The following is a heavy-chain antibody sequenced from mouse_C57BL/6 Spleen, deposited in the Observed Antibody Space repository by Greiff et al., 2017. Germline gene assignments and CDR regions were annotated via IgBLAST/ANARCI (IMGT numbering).Heavy chain of an antibody. CDR2: INPSNGGT. Sequence: QVQLQQPGPELVQPGASVKLSCKASGYTFTSYWMHWVKQRPGQGLEWIGNINPSNGGTNYNEKFKSKATLTVDKSSSTAYMQRSSLTAEDSAVYYGARSLYDGRTDYFDYWGKGTTLTVSS. D-gene: IGHD1-1*01. J-gene: IGHJ2*01. V-gene: IGHV1-53*01. CDR1: GYTFTSYW. CDR3: ARSLYDGRTDYFDY.